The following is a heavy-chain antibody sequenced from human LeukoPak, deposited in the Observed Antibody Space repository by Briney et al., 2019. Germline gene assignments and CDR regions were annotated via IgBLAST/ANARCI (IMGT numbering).Heavy chain of an antibody. CDR2: ISSSSSDI. D-gene: IGHD4-23*01. CDR1: GFTLSSYA. J-gene: IGHJ3*02. V-gene: IGHV3-21*01. Sequence: KPGGSLRLSCTGSGFTLSSYAMNWVRRAPGQGLEWVSSISSSSSDIYYTDSVKGRFTISRDNAKNPLYLQMNSLRAEDTAVYYCVTDYGGSSGAFDIWGQGTMVTVSS. CDR3: VTDYGGSSGAFDI.